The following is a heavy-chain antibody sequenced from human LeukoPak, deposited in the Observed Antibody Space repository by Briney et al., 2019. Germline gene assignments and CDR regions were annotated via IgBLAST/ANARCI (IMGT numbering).Heavy chain of an antibody. CDR1: GYTFTSYD. Sequence: ASVKVSCKASGYTFTSYDINWVRQATGQGLKWMGWMNPNSGNTGYSQKFQGRVTITRNTSISTAYMELSSLRSEDTAVYYCARQGYYDFWSGYLIPGHMDVWGKGTTVTISS. D-gene: IGHD3-3*01. V-gene: IGHV1-8*03. J-gene: IGHJ6*03. CDR3: ARQGYYDFWSGYLIPGHMDV. CDR2: MNPNSGNT.